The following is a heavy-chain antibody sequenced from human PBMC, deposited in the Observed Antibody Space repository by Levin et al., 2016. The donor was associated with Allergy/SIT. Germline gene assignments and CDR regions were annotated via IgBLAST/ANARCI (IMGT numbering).Heavy chain of an antibody. Sequence: VRQMPGKGLEWMGIIYPGDSDTRYSPSFQGQVTISADKSISTAYLQWSSLKASDTAMYYCARRRSYGCYGCVNFDIWGQGTMVTVSS. J-gene: IGHJ3*02. D-gene: IGHD5-18*01. CDR2: IYPGDSDT. V-gene: IGHV5-51*01. CDR3: ARRRSYGCYGCVNFDI.